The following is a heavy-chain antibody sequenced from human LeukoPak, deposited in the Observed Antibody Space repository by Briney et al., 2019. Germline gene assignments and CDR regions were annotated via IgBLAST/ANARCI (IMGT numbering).Heavy chain of an antibody. CDR2: IYSGGST. D-gene: IGHD4-17*01. V-gene: IGHV3-53*01. CDR3: ARESYGDYHIDY. Sequence: GGSLRLSCAASGFTVSSNYMSWVRQAPGKGLEWVSVIYSGGSTYYADSVKGRFTISRDNSKNTLYLQMNSLRVEDTAVYYCARESYGDYHIDYWGQGTLVTVSS. J-gene: IGHJ4*02. CDR1: GFTVSSNY.